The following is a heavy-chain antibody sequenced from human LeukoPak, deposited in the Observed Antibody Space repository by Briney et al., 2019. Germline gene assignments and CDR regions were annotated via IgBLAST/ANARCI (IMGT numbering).Heavy chain of an antibody. CDR3: ARRSMVRHMDV. J-gene: IGHJ6*03. D-gene: IGHD3-10*01. CDR2: IDTNTGNP. Sequence: ASVKVSSKASGYTFTNHAINWVRQAPGQGLEYMGWIDTNTGNPSYAQAFTGRIVFSLDTSVSTAYLEIRSLKAEDSAVYFCARRSMVRHMDVWGKGTTVIVSS. CDR1: GYTFTNHA. V-gene: IGHV7-4-1*02.